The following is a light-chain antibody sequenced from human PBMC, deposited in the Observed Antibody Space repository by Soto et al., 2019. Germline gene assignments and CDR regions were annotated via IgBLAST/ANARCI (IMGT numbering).Light chain of an antibody. CDR2: GAS. V-gene: IGKV3-20*01. J-gene: IGKJ2*01. Sequence: EIVLTQSPGTLSLSPGERATLSCRASQSVSSTYLAWYQHKPDQAPRLLIYGASSRETGIPDTFSGSGSGTDFTLTISRLEPEDFAVYYCEQYDSSPYTFGQGTKLEIK. CDR1: QSVSSTY. CDR3: EQYDSSPYT.